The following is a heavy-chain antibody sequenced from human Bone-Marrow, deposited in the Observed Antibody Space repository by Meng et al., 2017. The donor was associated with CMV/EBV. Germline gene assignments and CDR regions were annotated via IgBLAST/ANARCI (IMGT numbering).Heavy chain of an antibody. CDR3: ARVEYSSSSGRNRNYYYYYGMDV. J-gene: IGHJ6*02. CDR1: GFTFTSSA. D-gene: IGHD6-6*01. Sequence: SVKVSCKASGFTFTSSAVQWVRQARGQRLEWIGWIVVGSGNTNYAQKFQGRVTMTRNTSISTAYMELSSLRSEDTAVYYCARVEYSSSSGRNRNYYYYYGMDVWGQGTTVTVSS. V-gene: IGHV1-58*01. CDR2: IVVGSGNT.